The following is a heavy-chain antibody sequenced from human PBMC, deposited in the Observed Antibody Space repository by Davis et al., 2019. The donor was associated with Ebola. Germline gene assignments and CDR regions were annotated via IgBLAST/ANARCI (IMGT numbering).Heavy chain of an antibody. J-gene: IGHJ6*01. CDR2: MYHGGKT. CDR1: GASMTSAHY. D-gene: IGHD1-14*01. V-gene: IGHV4-38-2*02. CDR3: ARVLEPRIYGMDA. Sequence: MPSETLSLTCTVSGASMTSAHYWGWIRQFPGKGLEWIGSMYHGGKTYYSPSLQSRVAISIETSKSQLSLKLTSVTAADTAVYFCARVLEPRIYGMDAWGQGTTVIVSS.